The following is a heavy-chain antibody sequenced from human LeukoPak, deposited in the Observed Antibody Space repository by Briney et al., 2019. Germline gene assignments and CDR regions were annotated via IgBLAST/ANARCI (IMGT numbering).Heavy chain of an antibody. CDR2: INAGNGNT. CDR3: AREPLAYSSSWRHAQPSPRPYDYYYYYGMDV. Sequence: GASVKVSCKASGYTFTSYAMHWVRQAPGQRLEWMGWINAGNGNTKYSQKFQGRVTITRDTSASTAYMELSSLRSEDTAVYYCAREPLAYSSSWRHAQPSPRPYDYYYYYGMDVWGQGTTVTVSS. J-gene: IGHJ6*02. D-gene: IGHD6-13*01. CDR1: GYTFTSYA. V-gene: IGHV1-3*01.